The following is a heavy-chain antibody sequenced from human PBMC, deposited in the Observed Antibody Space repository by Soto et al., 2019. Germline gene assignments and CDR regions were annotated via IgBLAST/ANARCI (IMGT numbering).Heavy chain of an antibody. CDR3: ARDAAVPGAADRFDY. CDR2: VFHKGIT. D-gene: IGHD6-13*01. J-gene: IGHJ4*02. V-gene: IGHV4-4*02. CDR1: GDSIKSNVW. Sequence: SETRSLTCIVSGDSIKSNVWWSWVRQSPGKALEWIGEVFHKGITNYNPSLCGRVTRSVDKANNQFSLMSTSVTAADTGIYYCARDAAVPGAADRFDYWGQGILVTVYS.